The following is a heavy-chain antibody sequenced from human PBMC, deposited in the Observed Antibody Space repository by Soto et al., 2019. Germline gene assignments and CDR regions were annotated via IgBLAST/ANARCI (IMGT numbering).Heavy chain of an antibody. J-gene: IGHJ6*02. V-gene: IGHV1-46*01. CDR2: INPSGGST. D-gene: IGHD5-18*01. CDR3: ARVFRLGGYSYRRRDYYYGMDV. Sequence: ASVKVSCKASGYTFTSYYMHWVRQAPGQGLEWMGIINPSGGSTSYAQKFQGRVTMTRDTSTSTVYMELSSLRSEDTAVYYCARVFRLGGYSYRRRDYYYGMDVWGQGTTVTVYS. CDR1: GYTFTSYY.